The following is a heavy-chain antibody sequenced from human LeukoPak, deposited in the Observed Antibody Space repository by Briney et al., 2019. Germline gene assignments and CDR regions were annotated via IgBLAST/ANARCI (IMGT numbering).Heavy chain of an antibody. Sequence: SETLSLTCTVSGGSISSYYWSWNRQSPGKGLEWIGYIYYSGSTNYNPSLKSRVTISVAMSKNQFSLKLSSVTAADTAVYYCASVPRAYCGGDCAQHWGQGTLVTVSS. CDR2: IYYSGST. V-gene: IGHV4-59*01. J-gene: IGHJ1*01. CDR1: GGSISSYY. CDR3: ASVPRAYCGGDCAQH. D-gene: IGHD2-21*02.